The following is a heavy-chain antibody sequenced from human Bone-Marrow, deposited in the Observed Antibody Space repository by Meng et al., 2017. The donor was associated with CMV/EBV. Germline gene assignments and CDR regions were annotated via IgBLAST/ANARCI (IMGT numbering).Heavy chain of an antibody. V-gene: IGHV3-21*01. CDR2: ITSRSTDI. J-gene: IGHJ3*02. CDR1: GFTFSSYS. Sequence: GGSLRLSCAASGFTFSSYSMDWVRQAPGKGLEWVSCITSRSTDIYYSDSVKGRFTISRDDANNSLYLQMNSLRAEDTAVYYCARPYGGNSQGAFYIWGQGTMVTVSS. D-gene: IGHD4-23*01. CDR3: ARPYGGNSQGAFYI.